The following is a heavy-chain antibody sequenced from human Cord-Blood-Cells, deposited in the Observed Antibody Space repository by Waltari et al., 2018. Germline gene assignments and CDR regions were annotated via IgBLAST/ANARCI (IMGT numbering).Heavy chain of an antibody. D-gene: IGHD3-10*01. CDR3: ARDGVLLWFGELFDY. V-gene: IGHV3-48*03. CDR1: GFTSSSYE. Sequence: EVQLVESGGGLVQPGVSLILSRAASGFTSSSYEMNWVRQAPGKGLEWVSYISSSGSTIYYADSVKGRFTISRDNDKNSLYLQMNSLRAEDTAVYYCARDGVLLWFGELFDYWGQGTLVTVSS. CDR2: ISSSGSTI. J-gene: IGHJ4*02.